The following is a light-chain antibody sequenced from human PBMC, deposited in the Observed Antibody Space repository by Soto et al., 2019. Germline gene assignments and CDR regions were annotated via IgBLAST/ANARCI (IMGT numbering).Light chain of an antibody. CDR1: QSVSSY. J-gene: IGKJ1*01. Sequence: EIVLTQSPATLSLSPGERATLSCRASQSVSSYLVWYQQKAGQAPRLLIYDASNRATGIPARFSGSGSGTDFTLTISRLKPEDFAVYYCQQRSSWPRTFGLGTKVEI. CDR3: QQRSSWPRT. CDR2: DAS. V-gene: IGKV3-11*01.